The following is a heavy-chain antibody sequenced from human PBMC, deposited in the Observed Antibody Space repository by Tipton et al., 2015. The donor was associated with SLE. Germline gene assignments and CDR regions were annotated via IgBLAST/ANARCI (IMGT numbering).Heavy chain of an antibody. D-gene: IGHD6-13*01. J-gene: IGHJ3*02. CDR2: IYTSGST. Sequence: TLSLTCTVSGGSISSGSYYWSWIRQPAGKGLEWIGHIYTSGSTNYNPAPKSRVTISVETSKNQFSLKLSSVTAADTAVYYCARERRHSSSWVEDAFDIWGQGTMVTVSS. V-gene: IGHV4-61*09. CDR3: ARERRHSSSWVEDAFDI. CDR1: GGSISSGSYY.